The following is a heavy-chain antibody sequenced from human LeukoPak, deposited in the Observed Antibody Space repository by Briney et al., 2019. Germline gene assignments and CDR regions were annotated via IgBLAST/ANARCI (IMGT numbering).Heavy chain of an antibody. CDR3: ARGISSGWSRAVGY. CDR1: GGSISSYY. V-gene: IGHV4-59*01. J-gene: IGHJ4*02. D-gene: IGHD6-19*01. Sequence: SETLSLTCTVSGGSISSYYWNWIRQPPGKGLEWIGYLDYTGSTNYNPSLKSRVTISVDTSKNQFSLKLSSVTAADTAVYYCARGISSGWSRAVGYWGQGTLVTVSS. CDR2: LDYTGST.